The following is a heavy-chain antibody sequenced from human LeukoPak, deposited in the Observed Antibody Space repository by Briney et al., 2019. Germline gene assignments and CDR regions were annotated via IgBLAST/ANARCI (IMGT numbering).Heavy chain of an antibody. J-gene: IGHJ5*02. D-gene: IGHD3-22*01. Sequence: PGGSLRLSCAASGFIFNNYGLIWVRQAPGKGLEWVSAISNDGGGTQYADFVEGRFTISRDNSKNTLFLQMSSLRAEDTALYHCAKCSSGYFADLWSQGTLVTVSP. CDR3: AKCSSGYFADL. V-gene: IGHV3-23*01. CDR2: ISNDGGGT. CDR1: GFIFNNYG.